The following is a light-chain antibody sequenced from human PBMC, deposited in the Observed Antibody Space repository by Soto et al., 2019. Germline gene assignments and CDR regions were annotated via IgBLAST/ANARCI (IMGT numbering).Light chain of an antibody. CDR2: SNN. CDR3: AAWDDSLNAL. CDR1: SSNIGSNP. J-gene: IGLJ2*01. V-gene: IGLV1-44*01. Sequence: QPVLTQPPSASVTPGQRVTISCSGSSSNIGSNPVNWYQQLPGTAPKLLIYSNNQRPSGVPDRFSGSKSGTSASLAISGLQSEDEADYYCAAWDDSLNALFGGGTQLPS.